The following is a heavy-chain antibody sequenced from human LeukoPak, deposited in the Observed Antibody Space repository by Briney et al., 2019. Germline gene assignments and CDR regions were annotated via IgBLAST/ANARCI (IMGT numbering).Heavy chain of an antibody. D-gene: IGHD4-17*01. V-gene: IGHV3-21*01. J-gene: IGHJ4*02. CDR3: ARDLAYGDDGL. CDR1: GFRLSNYR. Sequence: GGSLRLPCQASGFRLSNYRLNGVGQAPGRGLEWVAFISSSSSYIFYADSLKGRFTISRDNAKNSLYLQMNSLRADDTAVYYCARDLAYGDDGLWGQGTLVTVSS. CDR2: ISSSSSYI.